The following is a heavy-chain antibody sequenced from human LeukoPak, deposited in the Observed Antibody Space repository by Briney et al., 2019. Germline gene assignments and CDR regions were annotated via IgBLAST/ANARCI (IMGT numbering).Heavy chain of an antibody. D-gene: IGHD3-10*01. Sequence: SVKVSCKASGFTFTSSAVQWVRQARGQRLEWVGWIVVGSGNTNYAQKFQERVTITRDMSTSTAYMELSSLRSEDTAVYYCAADLATTLLWFGELGNWFDPWGQGTLVTVSS. CDR3: AADLATTLLWFGELGNWFDP. V-gene: IGHV1-58*01. CDR2: IVVGSGNT. CDR1: GFTFTSSA. J-gene: IGHJ5*02.